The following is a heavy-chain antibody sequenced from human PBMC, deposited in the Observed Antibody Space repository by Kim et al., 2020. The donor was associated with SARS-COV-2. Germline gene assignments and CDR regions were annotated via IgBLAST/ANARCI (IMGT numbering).Heavy chain of an antibody. D-gene: IGHD6-13*01. V-gene: IGHV3-73*01. CDR2: IRSKANSYAT. CDR1: GFTFSDSA. CDR3: TRVPPYSNSWWDAFDI. Sequence: WGSLRLSCAASGFTFSDSAMYWVRQASGKGLEWVGRIRSKANSYATAYDVSVKGRFIISRDDSKNTAYLQMNSLKTEDTAIYYCTRVPPYSNSWWDAFDIWGQGTMVTVSS. J-gene: IGHJ3*02.